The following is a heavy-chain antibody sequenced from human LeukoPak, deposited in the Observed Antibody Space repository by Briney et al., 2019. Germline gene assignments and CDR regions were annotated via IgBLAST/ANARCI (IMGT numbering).Heavy chain of an antibody. CDR2: INPNSGGT. J-gene: IGHJ4*02. CDR3: ARDKGSSWYKGGVDFDY. CDR1: GYTFTGYY. Sequence: ASVKVSCKASGYTFTGYYMHWVRQAPGQGLEWMGRINPNSGGTNYAQKFQGRVTMTRDTSISTAYMELSRLRSDDTAVYYCARDKGSSWYKGGVDFDYWGQGTLVTVSS. V-gene: IGHV1-2*06. D-gene: IGHD6-13*01.